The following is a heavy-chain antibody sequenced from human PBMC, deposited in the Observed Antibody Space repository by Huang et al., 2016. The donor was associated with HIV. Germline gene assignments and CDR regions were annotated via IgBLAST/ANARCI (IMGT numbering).Heavy chain of an antibody. CDR3: AKDKLGSWHGMGGMDV. CDR2: ISYDRRNK. J-gene: IGHJ6*02. CDR1: GFPFSSYG. V-gene: IGHV3-30*18. Sequence: QVQLVESGGGVVQPGRSLSLSCAASGFPFSSYGMHWVRQAPGKGLGVVAVISYDRRNKYYADSGKGRFTISRDSSKNTRYLEMNSLRTEDTAVYYGAKDKLGSWHGMGGMDVWGQGTTVTVSS. D-gene: IGHD1-26*01.